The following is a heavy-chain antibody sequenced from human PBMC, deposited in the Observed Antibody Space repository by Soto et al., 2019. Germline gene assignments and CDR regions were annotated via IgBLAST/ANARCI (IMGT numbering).Heavy chain of an antibody. V-gene: IGHV1-69*01. J-gene: IGHJ6*02. Sequence: QVQLLQSGAEVKKPGSSVKVSCKASGGTFSSYAISWVRQAPGEGLEWMGGIIPIFGAAHYAQNFQGRVTITADDSASTVYMELSSLRSEDTALYCCARELRGYYAMDVWGQGTTVTVSS. CDR3: ARELRGYYAMDV. CDR2: IIPIFGAA. CDR1: GGTFSSYA.